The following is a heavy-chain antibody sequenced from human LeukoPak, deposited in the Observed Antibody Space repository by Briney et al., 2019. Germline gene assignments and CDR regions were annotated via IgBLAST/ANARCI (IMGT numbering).Heavy chain of an antibody. CDR3: ARADSPDTISPPGQPYYTDV. CDR1: GGSISNYY. J-gene: IGHJ6*03. V-gene: IGHV4-4*07. D-gene: IGHD3-9*01. Sequence: SETLSLTCTVSGGSISNYYWSWIRQPGGKGLEWIGRIYSSGSTNYNPSLKSRVTMSVDMTKNQFSLKLTSVTAADTAVYFCARADSPDTISPPGQPYYTDVWGKGTTVTVS. CDR2: IYSSGST.